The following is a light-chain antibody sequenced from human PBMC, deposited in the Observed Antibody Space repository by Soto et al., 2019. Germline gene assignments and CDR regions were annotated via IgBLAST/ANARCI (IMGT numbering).Light chain of an antibody. Sequence: EIVLTQSPGTLSLSPGERATLSCRASQSSSTYLAWYQQKPGQTHRLLIYGASSRATGIPDRFSASGSGTNFTLNISRLEPEDFAVYYCQKYGSSPRWTVGQGTKVEIK. CDR2: GAS. V-gene: IGKV3-20*01. J-gene: IGKJ1*01. CDR1: QSSSTY. CDR3: QKYGSSPRWT.